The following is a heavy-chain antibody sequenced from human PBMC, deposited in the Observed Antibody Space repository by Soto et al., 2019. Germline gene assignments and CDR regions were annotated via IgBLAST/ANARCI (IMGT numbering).Heavy chain of an antibody. V-gene: IGHV1-69*13. CDR3: ARANLITRIRRGTMDV. Sequence: SVKISCKASGGTFSSYAISWVRQAPGQGLEWMGGIIPIFGTANYAQKFQGRVTITADESTSTAYMELSILRSEDTAVYYCARANLITRIRRGTMDVWGQGTTVTVSS. CDR1: GGTFSSYA. J-gene: IGHJ6*02. D-gene: IGHD3-22*01. CDR2: IIPIFGTA.